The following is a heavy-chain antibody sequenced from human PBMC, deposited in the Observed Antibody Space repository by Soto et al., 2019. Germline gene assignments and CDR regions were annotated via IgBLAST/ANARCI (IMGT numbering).Heavy chain of an antibody. J-gene: IGHJ3*02. V-gene: IGHV3-30*03. CDR2: ISFDGGNK. CDR1: GFTFNNYP. D-gene: IGHD3-22*01. Sequence: GGSLRLSCAASGFTFNNYPMHWVRQAPGKGLEWVALISFDGGNKYYRDSVKGRFTISRDNAKNSLYLQMNSLRAEDTAVYYCARGDYYDTSGPFSDAFDIWGQGTMVTVSS. CDR3: ARGDYYDTSGPFSDAFDI.